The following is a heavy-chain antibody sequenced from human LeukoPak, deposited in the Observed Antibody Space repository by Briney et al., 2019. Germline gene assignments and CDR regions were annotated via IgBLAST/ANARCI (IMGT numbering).Heavy chain of an antibody. CDR3: AKDMDGYYYYGMDV. CDR1: GFTFSDYY. D-gene: IGHD3-10*01. CDR2: ISGSGGST. V-gene: IGHV3-23*01. Sequence: GGSLRLSCAASGFTFSDYYMNWIRQAPGKGLEWVSAISGSGGSTYYADSVKGRFTISRDNSKNTLYLQMNSLRAEDTAVYYCAKDMDGYYYYGMDVWDQGTTVTVSS. J-gene: IGHJ6*02.